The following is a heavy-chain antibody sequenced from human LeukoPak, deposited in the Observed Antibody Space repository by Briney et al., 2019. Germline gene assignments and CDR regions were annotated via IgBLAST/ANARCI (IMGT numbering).Heavy chain of an antibody. Sequence: GGSLRLSCAASGFTFSSYSMNWVRQAPGKGLEWVSSISSSSSYIYYADSVKGRFTISRDNAKNSLYLQMNSLRAEDTAVYYCARDITVAAAVDGMDVWGQGTTVAVSS. CDR1: GFTFSSYS. CDR2: ISSSSSYI. CDR3: ARDITVAAAVDGMDV. V-gene: IGHV3-21*01. J-gene: IGHJ6*02. D-gene: IGHD6-13*01.